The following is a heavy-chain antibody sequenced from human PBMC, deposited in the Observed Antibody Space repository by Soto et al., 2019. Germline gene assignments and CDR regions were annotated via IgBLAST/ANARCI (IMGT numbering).Heavy chain of an antibody. V-gene: IGHV3-30*03. Sequence: QLQVVESGGGVFQPGSSPRLSCVTSGIRFSSNGMHWLRQAPGKGLEWVTGIDFDGRNSYYADSVKGRFTISRDDSRSTLFLHMNSLRAEDTALYFCARDLNYWSLVLDHRGQGTLVTVSS. CDR1: GIRFSSNG. J-gene: IGHJ4*02. CDR3: ARDLNYWSLVLDH. CDR2: IDFDGRNS. D-gene: IGHD3-9*01.